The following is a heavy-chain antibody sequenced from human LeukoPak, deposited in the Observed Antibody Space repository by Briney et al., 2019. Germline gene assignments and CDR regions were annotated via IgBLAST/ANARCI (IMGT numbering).Heavy chain of an antibody. CDR1: GGSISSGDYY. Sequence: SQTLSLTCTVSGGSISSGDYYWSWIRQPPGKGLEWIGYIYYSGSTYYNPSLKSRVTISVDTSKNQFSLKLSSVTAADTAVYYCARAYYYDSSGPHFDYWGQGTLVTVSS. CDR2: IYYSGST. V-gene: IGHV4-30-4*01. CDR3: ARAYYYDSSGPHFDY. J-gene: IGHJ4*02. D-gene: IGHD3-22*01.